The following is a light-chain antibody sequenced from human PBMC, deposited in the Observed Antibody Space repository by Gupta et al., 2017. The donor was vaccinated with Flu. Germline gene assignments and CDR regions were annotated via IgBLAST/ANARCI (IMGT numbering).Light chain of an antibody. J-gene: IGLJ2*01. Sequence: FLLTQPHSVSESPGKTVTISCTRNSGNIAGSYVQWYQQRPGSAPTTVIYEDNQRPSGVPDRFSGSIDTSSDSASLTISGLVPEDEADYYCQSYDATYHVFGGGTKVTVL. CDR1: SGNIAGSY. CDR2: EDN. V-gene: IGLV6-57*03. CDR3: QSYDATYHV.